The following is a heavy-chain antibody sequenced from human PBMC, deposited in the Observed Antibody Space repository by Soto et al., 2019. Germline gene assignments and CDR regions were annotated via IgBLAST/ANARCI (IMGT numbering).Heavy chain of an antibody. J-gene: IGHJ3*02. CDR3: ARPEMYYYDSRGPWEDAFDI. CDR1: GFTFSSYG. Sequence: PGGSLRLSCAASGFTFSSYGMHWVRQAPGKGLEWVAVIWYDGSNKYYADSVKGRFTISRDNSKNTLYLQMNSLRAEDTAVYYCARPEMYYYDSRGPWEDAFDIWGQGTMVTVSS. V-gene: IGHV3-33*01. CDR2: IWYDGSNK. D-gene: IGHD3-22*01.